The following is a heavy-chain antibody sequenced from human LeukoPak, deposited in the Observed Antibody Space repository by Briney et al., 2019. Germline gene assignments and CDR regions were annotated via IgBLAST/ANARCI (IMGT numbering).Heavy chain of an antibody. CDR2: ISGSGGST. V-gene: IGHV3-23*01. Sequence: GGSLRLSCAASGFTFKNYAMTWVRQALGKGLEWFSAISGSGGSTYYADSVKGRFTISRDNSKNTLYLQVNSLRAEDTAVYYCAKEARMVTNVFFDYWGQGILVIVSS. J-gene: IGHJ4*02. CDR1: GFTFKNYA. D-gene: IGHD2-21*02. CDR3: AKEARMVTNVFFDY.